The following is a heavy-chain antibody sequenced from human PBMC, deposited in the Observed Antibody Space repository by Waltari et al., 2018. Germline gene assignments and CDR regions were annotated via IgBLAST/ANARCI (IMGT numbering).Heavy chain of an antibody. D-gene: IGHD5-12*01. CDR2: IIPILGIA. J-gene: IGHJ3*02. V-gene: IGHV1-69*10. CDR3: ARNPRWLQLGAFGAFDI. Sequence: QVQLVQSGAEVTKPGSSVKVSCKASGGTFSSYAISWVRQAPGQGLEWMGGIIPILGIANYAQKFQGRVTITADKSTSTAYMELSSLRSEDTAVYYCARNPRWLQLGAFGAFDIWGQGTMVTVSS. CDR1: GGTFSSYA.